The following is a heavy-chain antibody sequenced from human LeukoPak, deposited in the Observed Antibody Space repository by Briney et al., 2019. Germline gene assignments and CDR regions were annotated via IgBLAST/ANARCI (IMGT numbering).Heavy chain of an antibody. CDR2: IYXRXST. J-gene: IGHJ2*01. D-gene: IGHD2-2*01. Sequence: SDTLSLTCAVSGYSISSSYWWGWIXQPPGXALXWIXYIYXRXSTYYNTPLKSRVTMSVDTSKNQFSLRLSSVTAVDTAVYYCARIPDVVVPDIMPTWYFDLWGRGNLVSVSS. V-gene: IGHV4-28*01. CDR1: GYSISSSYW. CDR3: ARIPDVVVPDIMPTWYFDL.